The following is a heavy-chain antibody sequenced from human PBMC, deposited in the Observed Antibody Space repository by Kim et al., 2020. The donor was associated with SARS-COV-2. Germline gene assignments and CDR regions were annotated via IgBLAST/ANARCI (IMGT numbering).Heavy chain of an antibody. CDR3: AKDLYGSGSRNCGMDV. Sequence: GGSLSLSCAASGFTFSSYSIHWVRQAPGKGLEWVAHLSYDGSAQYYADSVKGRFTISGDNSKNTVYLQMNSLRAEDTAVYSCAKDLYGSGSRNCGMDVWGQGTTVTVSS. D-gene: IGHD3-10*01. CDR1: GFTFSSYS. V-gene: IGHV3-30*18. J-gene: IGHJ6*02. CDR2: LSYDGSAQ.